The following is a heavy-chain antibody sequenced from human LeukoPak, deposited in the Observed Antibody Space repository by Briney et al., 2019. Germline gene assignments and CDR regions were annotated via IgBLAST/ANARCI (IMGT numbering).Heavy chain of an antibody. CDR2: IYYSGST. J-gene: IGHJ4*02. Sequence: PSETLSLTCTVSGGSISSYYWSRIRQPPGKGLEWIGYIYYSGSTNYNPSLKSRVTISVDTSKNQFSLKLSSVTAADTAVYYCASGYSYGYSVYWGQGTLVTVSS. V-gene: IGHV4-59*08. CDR1: GGSISSYY. CDR3: ASGYSYGYSVY. D-gene: IGHD5-18*01.